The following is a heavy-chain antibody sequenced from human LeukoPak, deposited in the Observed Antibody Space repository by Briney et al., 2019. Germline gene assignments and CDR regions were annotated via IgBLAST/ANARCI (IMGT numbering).Heavy chain of an antibody. V-gene: IGHV1-46*01. CDR1: GYTFTSYY. D-gene: IGHD2-2*01. CDR2: INPSGGST. Sequence: ASVKVSCKASGYTFTSYYMHWVRQAPGQGLEWMGIINPSGGSTSYAQKFQGRVTMTRDTSTSTVYMELSSLRAEDTAVYYCARPGYCSXTSCFYYFDYWGQGTLVTVSS. J-gene: IGHJ4*02. CDR3: ARPGYCSXTSCFYYFDY.